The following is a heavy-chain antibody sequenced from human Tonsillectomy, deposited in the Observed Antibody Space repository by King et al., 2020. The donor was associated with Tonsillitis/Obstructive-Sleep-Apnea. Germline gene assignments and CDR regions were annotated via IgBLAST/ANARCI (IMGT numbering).Heavy chain of an antibody. Sequence: EVQLVESGAEVKKPGESLKISCKGSGYSFTSYWIGWVRQMHEKCLEWMGIIYPGDSDTRYSPSFQGQVPMSADKSISTAYLQWSSLKASDTAMYYCMLSHCSGGSCYSESSNSWGSYYMDVWGKGTTVTVSS. V-gene: IGHV5-51*01. CDR3: MLSHCSGGSCYSESSNSWGSYYMDV. J-gene: IGHJ6*03. D-gene: IGHD2-15*01. CDR2: IYPGDSDT. CDR1: GYSFTSYW.